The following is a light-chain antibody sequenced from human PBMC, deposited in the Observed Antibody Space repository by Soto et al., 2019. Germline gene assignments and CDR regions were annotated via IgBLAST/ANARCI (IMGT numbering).Light chain of an antibody. CDR3: SSYTSSSTVV. J-gene: IGLJ2*01. V-gene: IGLV2-14*01. Sequence: SALTQPASVSGSPGQSITISCTGTSSDVGGYNYVSWYQQHPGKAPKLMIYEVSNRPSGVSNRFSDSKSGNTASLTISGLQAEDEADYYCSSYTSSSTVVFGGGTKLTVL. CDR1: SSDVGGYNY. CDR2: EVS.